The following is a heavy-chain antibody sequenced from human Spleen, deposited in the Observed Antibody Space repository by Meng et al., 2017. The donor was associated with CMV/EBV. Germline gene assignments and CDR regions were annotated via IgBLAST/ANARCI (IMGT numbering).Heavy chain of an antibody. J-gene: IGHJ4*02. D-gene: IGHD6-6*01. CDR3: ARVRIAARLFDY. CDR1: GFTVSHAW. CDR2: ISSSGSTI. V-gene: IGHV3-11*04. Sequence: LSLTCAASGFTVSHAWMNWVRQAPGKGLEWVSYISSSGSTIYYADSVKGRFTISRDNAKNSLYLQMNSLRAEDTAVYYCARVRIAARLFDYWGQGTLVTVSS.